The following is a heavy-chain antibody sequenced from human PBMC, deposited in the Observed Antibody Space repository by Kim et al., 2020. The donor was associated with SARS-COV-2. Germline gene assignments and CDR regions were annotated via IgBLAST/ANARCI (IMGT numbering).Heavy chain of an antibody. CDR2: IRSKAYGGTT. CDR3: TKNWYSGSYYDFDWFDP. V-gene: IGHV3-49*04. J-gene: IGHJ5*02. Sequence: GGSLRLSCTASGFTFGDYAMSWVRQAPGKGLEWVGFIRSKAYGGTTEYAASVKGRFTISRDDSKSIAYLQMNSLKTEDTAVYYCTKNWYSGSYYDFDWFDPWGQGTLVTVSS. CDR1: GFTFGDYA. D-gene: IGHD1-26*01.